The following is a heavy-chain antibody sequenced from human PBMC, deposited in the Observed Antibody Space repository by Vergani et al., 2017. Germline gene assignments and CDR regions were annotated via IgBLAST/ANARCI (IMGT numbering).Heavy chain of an antibody. CDR3: ARRLGIAAFWFDP. V-gene: IGHV4-39*07. CDR1: GGSISSGGYY. D-gene: IGHD6-13*01. CDR2: IYHSGST. J-gene: IGHJ5*02. Sequence: QVQLQESGPGLVKPSQTLSLTCTVSGGSISSGGYYWSWIRQHPGKGLEWIGSIYHSGSTYYNPSLKSRVTISVDTSKNQFSLKLSSVTAADTAVYYCARRLGIAAFWFDPWGQGTLVTVSS.